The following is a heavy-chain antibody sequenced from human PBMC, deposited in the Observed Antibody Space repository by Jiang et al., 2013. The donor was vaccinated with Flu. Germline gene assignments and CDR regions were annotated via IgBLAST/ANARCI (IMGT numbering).Heavy chain of an antibody. V-gene: IGHV5-10-1*01. J-gene: IGHJ4*02. CDR2: IDPSDSYT. D-gene: IGHD2-8*01. CDR3: ARGEDCTNGVCYCVY. Sequence: CKGSGYSFTSYWISWVRQMPGKGLEWMGRIDPSDSYTNYSPSFQGHVTISADKSISTAYLQWSSLKASDTAMYYCARGEDCTNGVCYCVYWGQGTLVTVSS. CDR1: GYSFTSYW.